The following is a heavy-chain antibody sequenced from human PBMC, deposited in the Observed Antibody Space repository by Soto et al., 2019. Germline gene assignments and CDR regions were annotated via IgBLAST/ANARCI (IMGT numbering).Heavy chain of an antibody. Sequence: QVQLVESGGGLVKPGGSLRLSCAASGFTFSDYYMSWIRQAPGKGLEWVSYISSSSSYTNYADSVKGRFTISRDNAKNKLYLPMNSLIAEDTAVYYWARGYPPLWFGEGGQGTTVTVSS. CDR1: GFTFSDYY. CDR3: ARGYPPLWFGE. D-gene: IGHD3-10*01. V-gene: IGHV3-11*05. CDR2: ISSSSSYT. J-gene: IGHJ6*02.